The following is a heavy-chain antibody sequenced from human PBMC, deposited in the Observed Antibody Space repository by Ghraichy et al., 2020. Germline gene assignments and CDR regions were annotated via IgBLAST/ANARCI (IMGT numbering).Heavy chain of an antibody. CDR3: AKGFGFSVGASDY. CDR2: ISSSGGSS. J-gene: IGHJ4*02. D-gene: IGHD1-26*01. Sequence: ESLNISCAASGFTFSNYAMSWVRQAPRKGLEWVSSISSSGGSSYYADSVKGRFTISRDNSRDTLYLQMNSLRAEDTAVYYCAKGFGFSVGASDYWGQGTLVTVSS. CDR1: GFTFSNYA. V-gene: IGHV3-23*01.